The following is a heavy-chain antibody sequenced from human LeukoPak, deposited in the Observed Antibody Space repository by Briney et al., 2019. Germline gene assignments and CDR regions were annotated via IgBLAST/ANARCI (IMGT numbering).Heavy chain of an antibody. J-gene: IGHJ4*02. Sequence: GASVKVSCKASGYTFTGYYMHWVRQAPGQGLEWVGGIIPIFGTANYAHKFQGRVTITADESTSTAYMELSSLRSEDTAVYYCARDEWFGEYQWGQGTLVTVPS. CDR1: GYTFTGYY. CDR3: ARDEWFGEYQ. D-gene: IGHD3-10*01. CDR2: IIPIFGTA. V-gene: IGHV1-69*13.